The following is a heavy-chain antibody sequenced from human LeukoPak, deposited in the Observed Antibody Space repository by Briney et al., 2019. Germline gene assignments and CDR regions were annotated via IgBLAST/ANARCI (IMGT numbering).Heavy chain of an antibody. V-gene: IGHV1-8*01. CDR2: MSPNSGST. J-gene: IGHJ5*02. Sequence: ASVKVSCKASGYSFSSYDIIWVRQAAGQGLEWMGWMSPNSGSTGYAQKFQGRVTMTRNISISTAYMELSSLRSEDTAVYYCASNTQLFNWFDPWGQGTLVTVSS. CDR3: ASNTQLFNWFDP. D-gene: IGHD2-2*01. CDR1: GYSFSSYD.